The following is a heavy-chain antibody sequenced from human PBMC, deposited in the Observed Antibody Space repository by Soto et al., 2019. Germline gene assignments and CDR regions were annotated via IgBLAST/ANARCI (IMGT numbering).Heavy chain of an antibody. CDR2: IYTSGST. CDR3: ARGNCSSPNCYSFSGYYGMDV. CDR1: GGSVTSHH. Sequence: SETLSLTCFVSGGSVTSHHWSWIRQPAGKGLEWIGRIYTSGSTNYNPSLKSRVTMSLDTSKNQFSLKLTSVTAADTALYYCARGNCSSPNCYSFSGYYGMDVWGQGTTVTVSS. D-gene: IGHD2-2*01. V-gene: IGHV4-4*07. J-gene: IGHJ6*02.